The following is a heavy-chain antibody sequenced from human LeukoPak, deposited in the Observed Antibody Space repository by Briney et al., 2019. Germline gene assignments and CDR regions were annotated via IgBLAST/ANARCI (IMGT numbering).Heavy chain of an antibody. CDR1: GVSITRTSYY. Sequence: PSETLSLTCTVSGVSITRTSYYWGWIRQSPGKGLEWIASLSFVGRTYYNLSLKSRVAVSIDTSKNQFSLNLSSATAADTAVYYCARQRYSYGYFGYWGQGTLVTVSS. CDR2: LSFVGRT. V-gene: IGHV4-39*01. J-gene: IGHJ4*02. D-gene: IGHD5-18*01. CDR3: ARQRYSYGYFGY.